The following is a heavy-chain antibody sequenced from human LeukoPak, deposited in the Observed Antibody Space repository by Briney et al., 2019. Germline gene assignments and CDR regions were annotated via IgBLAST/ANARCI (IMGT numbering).Heavy chain of an antibody. CDR3: ARSHSSGYYNY. CDR2: IYYSGST. J-gene: IGHJ4*02. CDR1: GGSISSSSYY. V-gene: IGHV4-39*01. D-gene: IGHD3-22*01. Sequence: PSETLSLTCTVSGGSISSSSYYWGWIRQPPRKGLEWIGSIYYSGSTYYNPSLKSRVTISVDTSKNQFSLKLSSVTAADTAVYYCARSHSSGYYNYWGQGTLVTVSS.